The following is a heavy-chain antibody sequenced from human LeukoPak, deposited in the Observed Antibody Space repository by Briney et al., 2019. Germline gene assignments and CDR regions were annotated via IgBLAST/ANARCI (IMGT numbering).Heavy chain of an antibody. V-gene: IGHV3-48*04. CDR2: ISGDTI. D-gene: IGHD3-10*01. Sequence: GGSLRLSCAASGFTFSSYSMNWVRQAPGKGLEWVSYISGDTIFYADSVKGRFTISRDNAKNSLYLQMNSLRAEDTAVYYCARDQYGSGDGYYMDVWGKGTTVTISS. CDR1: GFTFSSYS. J-gene: IGHJ6*03. CDR3: ARDQYGSGDGYYMDV.